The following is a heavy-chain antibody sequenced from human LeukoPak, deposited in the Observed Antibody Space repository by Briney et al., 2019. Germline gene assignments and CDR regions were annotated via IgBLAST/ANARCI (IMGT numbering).Heavy chain of an antibody. CDR1: GFTFSTYW. V-gene: IGHV3-21*01. CDR2: ISSSSSYI. Sequence: GGSLRLSCAASGFTFSTYWMSWVRQAPGKGLEWVSSISSSSSYIYYADSVKGRFTISRDNAKNSLYLQMNSLRAEDTAVYYCARGELGICDYWGQGTLVTVSS. J-gene: IGHJ4*02. CDR3: ARGELGICDY. D-gene: IGHD7-27*01.